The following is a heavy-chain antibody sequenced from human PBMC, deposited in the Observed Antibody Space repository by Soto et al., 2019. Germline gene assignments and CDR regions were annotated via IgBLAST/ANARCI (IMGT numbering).Heavy chain of an antibody. CDR1: GGSISSGDYY. D-gene: IGHD5-12*01. CDR3: ARDATRVDIVATTPYYYYGMDV. J-gene: IGHJ6*02. V-gene: IGHV4-30-4*01. Sequence: PSETLSLTCTVSGGSISSGDYYWSWIRQPPGKGLEWIGYIYYSGSTYYNPSLKSRVTISVDTSKNQFSLKLSSVTAADTAVYYCARDATRVDIVATTPYYYYGMDVWGQGTTVTSP. CDR2: IYYSGST.